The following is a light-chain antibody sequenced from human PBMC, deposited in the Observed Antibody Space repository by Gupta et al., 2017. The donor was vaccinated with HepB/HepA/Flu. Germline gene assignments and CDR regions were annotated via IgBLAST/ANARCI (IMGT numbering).Light chain of an antibody. J-gene: IGKJ3*01. CDR1: QSITSNY. Sequence: EIVLTQSPGTLSLSPGERATLSCRASQSITSNYLAWYQQKPGQAPRLLIYGTSSRAAGIPDRFSGSGSGTDFTLTISRLEPEDFAVYYCQQDDNTPFTFCPGTKVDIK. V-gene: IGKV3-20*01. CDR3: QQDDNTPFT. CDR2: GTS.